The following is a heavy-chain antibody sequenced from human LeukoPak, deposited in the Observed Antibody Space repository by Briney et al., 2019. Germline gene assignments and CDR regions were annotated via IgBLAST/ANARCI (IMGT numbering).Heavy chain of an antibody. CDR2: IYPGDSDT. Sequence: GESLQISCQGSGSRFTNYWFGWVRQMPGKGLEWMGIIYPGDSDTRYSPSFQGQVTISVDKSISSAYLQWSSLKASDTAMYYCARQGYCSSTRCYEKPLDMWGQGTMVTVSS. V-gene: IGHV5-51*01. J-gene: IGHJ3*02. CDR3: ARQGYCSSTRCYEKPLDM. D-gene: IGHD2-2*01. CDR1: GSRFTNYW.